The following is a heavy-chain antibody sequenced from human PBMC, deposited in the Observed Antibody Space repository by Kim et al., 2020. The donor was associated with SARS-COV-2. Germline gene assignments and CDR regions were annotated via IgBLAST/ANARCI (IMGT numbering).Heavy chain of an antibody. CDR3: ARDRGRGGSRLDY. J-gene: IGHJ4*02. Sequence: GGSLRLSCAASGFTFSSYSMNWVRQAPGKGLEWVSSISSSSSYIYYADSVKGRFTISRDNAKNSLYLQMNSLRAEDTAVYYCARDRGRGGSRLDYWGQGTLVTVSS. CDR2: ISSSSSYI. CDR1: GFTFSSYS. D-gene: IGHD3-16*01. V-gene: IGHV3-21*01.